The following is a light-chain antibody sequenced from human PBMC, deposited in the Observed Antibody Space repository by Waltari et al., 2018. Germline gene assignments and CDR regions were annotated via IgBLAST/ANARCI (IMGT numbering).Light chain of an antibody. CDR3: CSYAGTPRVV. CDR2: EVN. V-gene: IGLV2-23*02. Sequence: QSALTQPASVSGSPGPSITISCTGTNNDIGSYTLVSLYQQHPGKAPKVIIFEVNKRPSGVSNRFSGSKSGNTASLTVSGLHPEDEADYYCCSYAGTPRVVFGGGTKLTVL. CDR1: NNDIGSYTL. J-gene: IGLJ2*01.